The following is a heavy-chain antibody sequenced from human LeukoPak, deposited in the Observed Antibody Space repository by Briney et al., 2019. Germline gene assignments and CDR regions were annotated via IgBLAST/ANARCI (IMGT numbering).Heavy chain of an antibody. D-gene: IGHD3-10*01. CDR2: ILTSGIT. CDR3: AREISGSYFNPLGYMDV. V-gene: IGHV4-4*07. CDR1: GGSISLYY. Sequence: SETLSLTCTVSGGSISLYYWNWIRQPAGKGLEWIGRILTSGITNYNPSLKSRVTMSVATSKSQFSLALSSVTAADTAVYYCAREISGSYFNPLGYMDVWGKGTTVTVSS. J-gene: IGHJ6*03.